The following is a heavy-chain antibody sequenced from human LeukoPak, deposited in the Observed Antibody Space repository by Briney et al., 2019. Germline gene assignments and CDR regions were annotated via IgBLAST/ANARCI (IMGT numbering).Heavy chain of an antibody. Sequence: GRSLRLSCAASGFTFSSYAFHWVRQAPGRGLEWVTVISYDSTTIYYADSVKGRFTISRDNSKNTLYLDMNSLRPEDTAIYHCTGTDVRSYDTLTYYSFLGYYYYMDVWGKGTTVTVSS. V-gene: IGHV3-30*04. D-gene: IGHD3-10*01. CDR2: ISYDSTTI. CDR1: GFTFSSYA. J-gene: IGHJ6*03. CDR3: TGTDVRSYDTLTYYSFLGYYYYMDV.